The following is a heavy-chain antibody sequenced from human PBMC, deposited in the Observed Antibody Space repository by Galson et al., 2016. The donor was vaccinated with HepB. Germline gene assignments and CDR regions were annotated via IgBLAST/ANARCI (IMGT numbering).Heavy chain of an antibody. D-gene: IGHD6-19*01. CDR2: ISAFNGVT. J-gene: IGHJ4*02. CDR3: ARGPSIPLAGDY. V-gene: IGHV1-18*01. Sequence: SVKVSCKASGYTFTNYGIIWVRQAPGQGLQWMAWISAFNGVTYYAQKFQDRVIVTTDPSTSTAYMEVRSLRSDDTAVYYCARGPSIPLAGDYWGQGTPVTVSS. CDR1: GYTFTNYG.